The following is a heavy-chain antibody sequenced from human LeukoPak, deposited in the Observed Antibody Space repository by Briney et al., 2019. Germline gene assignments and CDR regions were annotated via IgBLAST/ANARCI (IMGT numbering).Heavy chain of an antibody. D-gene: IGHD5-12*01. Sequence: GESPQISCRGSGYSFTSYCIGWVRQMPGKGLEWMGIIYPGDSDTRYNPSFQGQVTISADKSISTAYLQWSSLKASDPAMYYCARQQKSNLGGYSGYDLEPFDYWGQGTLVSVSS. J-gene: IGHJ4*02. V-gene: IGHV5-51*01. CDR1: GYSFTSYC. CDR2: IYPGDSDT. CDR3: ARQQKSNLGGYSGYDLEPFDY.